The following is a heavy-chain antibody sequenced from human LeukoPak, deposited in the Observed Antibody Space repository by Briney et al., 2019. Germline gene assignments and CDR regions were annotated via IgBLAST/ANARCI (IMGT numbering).Heavy chain of an antibody. Sequence: GGSLRLSCAASGFTVSSNYMSWVRQAPGKGLEWVSVIYSGGSTYYADSVKGRFTISRDNSKNTLYLQMNSLRAEDTAVYYCARDGGAAIGKYYYYYGMDVWGQGTTVTVSS. V-gene: IGHV3-53*01. D-gene: IGHD2-2*01. J-gene: IGHJ6*02. CDR2: IYSGGST. CDR1: GFTVSSNY. CDR3: ARDGGAAIGKYYYYYGMDV.